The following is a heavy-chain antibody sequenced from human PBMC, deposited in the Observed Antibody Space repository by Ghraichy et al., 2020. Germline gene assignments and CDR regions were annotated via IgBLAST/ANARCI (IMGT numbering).Heavy chain of an antibody. CDR1: GYTFTSYG. CDR3: ARYMGMAKRPVHFDY. Sequence: ASVKVSCKASGYTFTSYGISWVRQAPGQGLEWMGWISAYNGNTNYAQKLQGRVTMTTDTSTSTAYMELRSLRSDDTAVYYCARYMGMAKRPVHFDYWGQGTLVTVSS. V-gene: IGHV1-18*01. CDR2: ISAYNGNT. D-gene: IGHD6-13*01. J-gene: IGHJ4*02.